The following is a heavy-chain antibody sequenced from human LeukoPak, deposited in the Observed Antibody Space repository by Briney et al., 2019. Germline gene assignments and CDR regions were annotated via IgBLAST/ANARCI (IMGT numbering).Heavy chain of an antibody. Sequence: GGSLRLSCAASGFTFSSFAMTWVRQAPGKGLEWVSTLSGSGDATFNADSVKGRFTISRDNSKNTLYLQMNSLRAEDTAVYYCAKDLGQGNYYDSSGYYPGYYFDYWGQGTLVTVSS. CDR3: AKDLGQGNYYDSSGYYPGYYFDY. J-gene: IGHJ4*02. CDR2: LSGSGDAT. V-gene: IGHV3-23*01. CDR1: GFTFSSFA. D-gene: IGHD3-22*01.